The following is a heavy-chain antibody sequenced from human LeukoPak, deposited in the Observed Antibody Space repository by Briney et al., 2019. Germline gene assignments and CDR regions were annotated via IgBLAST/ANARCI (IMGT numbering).Heavy chain of an antibody. D-gene: IGHD4-23*01. CDR3: ARAPPTVGNWFDP. CDR1: GFTFSDYY. J-gene: IGHJ5*02. Sequence: GGSLRLSCAASGFTFSDYYMSWLRQAPGKGLEWVSYISSSGSTIYYAYSVKGRFTISSNNAKNSLYLQMNSLRAEDTAVYYCARAPPTVGNWFDPWGQGTLVTVSS. V-gene: IGHV3-11*01. CDR2: ISSSGSTI.